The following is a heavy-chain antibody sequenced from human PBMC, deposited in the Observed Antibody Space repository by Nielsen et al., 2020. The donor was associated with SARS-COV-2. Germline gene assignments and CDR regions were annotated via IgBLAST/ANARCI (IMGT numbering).Heavy chain of an antibody. CDR1: GFTFSSYG. CDR2: ISYDGSNK. V-gene: IGHV3-30*03. CDR3: ARDRRYSSGPLDY. Sequence: GESLKISCAASGFTFSSYGMHWVRQAPGKGLEWVAVISYDGSNKYCADSVKGRFTISRDNSKNTLYLQMNSLRAEDTAVYYCARDRRYSSGPLDYWGQGTLVTVSS. J-gene: IGHJ4*02. D-gene: IGHD6-19*01.